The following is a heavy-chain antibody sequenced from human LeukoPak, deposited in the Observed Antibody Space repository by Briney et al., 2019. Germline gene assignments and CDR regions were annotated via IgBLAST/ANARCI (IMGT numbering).Heavy chain of an antibody. CDR2: ISGSGGST. V-gene: IGHV3-23*01. CDR3: AKASSSSFDY. D-gene: IGHD6-6*01. Sequence: PGGSLRLSRAASGFTFSRYAMSWVRQAPGKGLEWVSAISGSGGSTYYADSVKGRFTISRDNSKNTLYLQMNSLRAEDTAVYYCAKASSSSFDYWGQGTLVTVSS. J-gene: IGHJ4*02. CDR1: GFTFSRYA.